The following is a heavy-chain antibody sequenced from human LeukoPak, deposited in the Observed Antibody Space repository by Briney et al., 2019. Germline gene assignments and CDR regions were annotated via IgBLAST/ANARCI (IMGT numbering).Heavy chain of an antibody. V-gene: IGHV3-23*01. CDR3: AKVARSTLLYYFDY. CDR1: GFTFSSYA. J-gene: IGHJ4*02. Sequence: GGSLRLSCAASGFTFSSYAMSWVRQAPGKGLEWVSGISGSGGSTYYADAVKGRFTISRDSSKNTLYLQMNSLRAEDTAVYYCAKVARSTLLYYFDYWGQGTLVTVSS. CDR2: ISGSGGST.